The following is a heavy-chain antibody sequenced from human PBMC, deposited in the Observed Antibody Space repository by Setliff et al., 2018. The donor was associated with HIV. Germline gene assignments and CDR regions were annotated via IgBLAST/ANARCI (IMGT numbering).Heavy chain of an antibody. CDR1: GGSISSYY. D-gene: IGHD6-19*01. V-gene: IGHV4-39*01. Sequence: SETLSLTCKVSGGSISSYYWSWIRQPPGKGLEWIGSIYYSGSTYYNPSLKSRVTISVDTSKNQFSLKLNSLNAADTAVYYCASGREAVAGALHFDYWGQGPLVTVSS. J-gene: IGHJ4*02. CDR2: IYYSGST. CDR3: ASGREAVAGALHFDY.